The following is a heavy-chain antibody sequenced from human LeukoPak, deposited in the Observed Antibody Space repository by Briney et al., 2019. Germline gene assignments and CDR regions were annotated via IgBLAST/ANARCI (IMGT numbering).Heavy chain of an antibody. D-gene: IGHD1-26*01. CDR1: GFTFSSYS. Sequence: GGSLRLSCAASGFTFSSYSMNWVRQAPGKGLEWVSAISGSGGSTYYADSVKGRFTISRDNAKNSLYLQMNSLRAEDTALYYCAKDIGHLGATTFFDYWGQGTLVTVSS. V-gene: IGHV3-23*01. CDR3: AKDIGHLGATTFFDY. CDR2: ISGSGGST. J-gene: IGHJ4*02.